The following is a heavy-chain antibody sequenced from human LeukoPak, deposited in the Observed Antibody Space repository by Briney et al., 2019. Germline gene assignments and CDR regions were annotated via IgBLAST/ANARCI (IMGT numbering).Heavy chain of an antibody. CDR3: AREPMVRDFNWFDP. J-gene: IGHJ5*02. CDR1: GYTFTAYY. D-gene: IGHD3-10*01. CDR2: INPNSGGT. Sequence: ASVKVSCKASGYTFTAYYIHWVRQAPGQGLEWMGRINPNSGGTNYAQKFQGRVTMTRDTSISTAYMELSRLTSDDTAVYYCAREPMVRDFNWFDPWGQGTLVTVPP. V-gene: IGHV1-2*06.